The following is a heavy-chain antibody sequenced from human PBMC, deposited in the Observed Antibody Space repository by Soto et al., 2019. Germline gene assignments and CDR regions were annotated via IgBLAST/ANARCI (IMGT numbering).Heavy chain of an antibody. D-gene: IGHD3-9*01. J-gene: IGHJ6*03. CDR1: GGSVTSAGYF. V-gene: IGHV4-39*01. CDR3: ARHRPAASRYAYYHYMDV. Sequence: SETLSLTCTVSGGSVTSAGYFWGWIRRPPGKGLEWIGSVYFSGDTYSNPSLRSRLAMSVDTSKSQFSLNLTSATAADTAVYYCARHRPAASRYAYYHYMDVWGKGTTVTVSS. CDR2: VYFSGDT.